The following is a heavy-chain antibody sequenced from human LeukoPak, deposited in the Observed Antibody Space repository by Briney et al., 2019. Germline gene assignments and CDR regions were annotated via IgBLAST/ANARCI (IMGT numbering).Heavy chain of an antibody. V-gene: IGHV3-21*01. J-gene: IGHJ3*02. CDR2: ISSNSSYI. D-gene: IGHD1-26*01. Sequence: GGSLRLSCAASGFSFSSYSMNWVRQAPGKGLEWVSSISSNSSYIYYADSVKGRFTISRDNAKKSLYLQMNSLRAEDTAVYYCARGTYIVGLPDAFDIWGQGTMVTVSS. CDR3: ARGTYIVGLPDAFDI. CDR1: GFSFSSYS.